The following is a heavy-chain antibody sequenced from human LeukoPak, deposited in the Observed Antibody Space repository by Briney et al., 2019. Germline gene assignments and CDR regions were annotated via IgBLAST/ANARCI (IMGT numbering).Heavy chain of an antibody. D-gene: IGHD3-16*01. CDR3: ARHTDDLGYSQH. CDR2: IYYSGRT. J-gene: IGHJ1*01. Sequence: SETLSLTCTVSGGSISSYYWSWIRQPPGKGLEWIGYIYYSGRTKYNPSLKSRVTISVDTSKNQFSLKLSSVTAADTAVYYCARHTDDLGYSQHWGQGTLVTVSS. CDR1: GGSISSYY. V-gene: IGHV4-59*08.